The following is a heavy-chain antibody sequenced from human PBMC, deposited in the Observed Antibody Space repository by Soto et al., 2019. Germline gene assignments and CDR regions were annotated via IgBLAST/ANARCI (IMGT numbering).Heavy chain of an antibody. CDR1: GGSISSYY. CDR3: AGYGSGFWDY. D-gene: IGHD6-19*01. Sequence: SETLSLTCTVSGGSISSYYWSWIRQPPGKGLEWIGYIYYSGSTNYNPSLKSRVTISVDTSKNQFSLKLSSVTAADTAVYYCAGYGSGFWDYWGQGTLVTVSS. CDR2: IYYSGST. V-gene: IGHV4-59*01. J-gene: IGHJ4*02.